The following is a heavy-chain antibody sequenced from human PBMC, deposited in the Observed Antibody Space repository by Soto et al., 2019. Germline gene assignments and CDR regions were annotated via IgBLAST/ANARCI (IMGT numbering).Heavy chain of an antibody. V-gene: IGHV3-21*01. CDR2: ISSSSSYI. D-gene: IGHD3-3*01. Sequence: GGSLRLSCAASGFTFSGYSLNWVRQAPGKGLEWVSSISSSSSYIYYADSMKGRFTISRDNAKNSLYLQMNSLRAEDTAVYYCAREVMFRSGYYHYYFDYWGQGTLVTVSS. J-gene: IGHJ4*02. CDR1: GFTFSGYS. CDR3: AREVMFRSGYYHYYFDY.